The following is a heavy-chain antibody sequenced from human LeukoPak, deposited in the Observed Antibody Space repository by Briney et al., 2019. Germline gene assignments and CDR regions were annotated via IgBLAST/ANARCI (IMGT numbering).Heavy chain of an antibody. Sequence: PGGSLRLSCAASGFTFSSYSMNWVRQAPGKGLEWVSYISSSSSTIYYADSVKGRFTISRDNAKNSLYLQMNSLRAEDTAVYYCARAALDDYYYYYYMDVWGKGTTVTVSS. V-gene: IGHV3-48*01. J-gene: IGHJ6*03. CDR1: GFTFSSYS. D-gene: IGHD2-2*03. CDR3: ARAALDDYYYYYYMDV. CDR2: ISSSSSTI.